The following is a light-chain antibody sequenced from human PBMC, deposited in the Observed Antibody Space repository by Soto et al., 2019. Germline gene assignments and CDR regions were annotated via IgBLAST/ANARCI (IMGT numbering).Light chain of an antibody. CDR3: SSYTTSSTLV. CDR2: DVS. Sequence: QSVLTQPASVSGSPGQSITISCTGTSSDVGAYNSVCWYQHNPGKAPKLMIHDVSIRPSGASNRFSGSKSGNTASLTISWLQAEDEADYYCSSYTTSSTLVFGTGTKLTVL. CDR1: SSDVGAYNS. V-gene: IGLV2-14*01. J-gene: IGLJ1*01.